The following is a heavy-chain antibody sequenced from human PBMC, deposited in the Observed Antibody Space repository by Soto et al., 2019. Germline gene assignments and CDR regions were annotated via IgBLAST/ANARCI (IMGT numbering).Heavy chain of an antibody. V-gene: IGHV4-34*01. CDR2: INESGNI. D-gene: IGHD2-15*01. Sequence: SETLRLPCAVYGGSFSGLYLRRIRQTPEKGLEWLGEINESGNINYNPSLKNRDTISIATSQNQISLKLSSVTPADTPAHSREGVVRGLKIFDYWGQGALDTVSS. CDR3: EGVVRGLKIFDY. CDR1: GGSFSGLY. J-gene: IGHJ4*02.